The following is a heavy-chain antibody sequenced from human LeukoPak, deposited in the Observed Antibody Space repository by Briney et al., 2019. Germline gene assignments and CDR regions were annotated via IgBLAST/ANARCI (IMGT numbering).Heavy chain of an antibody. V-gene: IGHV4-38-2*01. Sequence: SETLSLTCGVSGYSISSAYYWGWIRQPPGKGLEWIGNTHHSGNIYYSPSLKSRVTISGDTSKNQFSLNLSSVTAADTAVYYCARRGGGGFDIWGQGTMVTVSS. CDR1: GYSISSAYY. CDR2: THHSGNI. CDR3: ARRGGGGFDI. J-gene: IGHJ3*02. D-gene: IGHD2-15*01.